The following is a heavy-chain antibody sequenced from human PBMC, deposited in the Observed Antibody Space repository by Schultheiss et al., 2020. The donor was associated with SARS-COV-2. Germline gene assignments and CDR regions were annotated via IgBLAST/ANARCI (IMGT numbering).Heavy chain of an antibody. CDR3: ARADDYGGNSLDH. J-gene: IGHJ4*02. CDR1: GLTVSSNY. CDR2: IYGGGNT. V-gene: IGHV3-66*01. D-gene: IGHD4-23*01. Sequence: GGSLRLSCASSGLTVSSNYMSWVRQAPGKGLEWVSVIYGGGNTYYADSVKGRFTISRDNSKNTLYLQMNSLRVEDTAIYYCARADDYGGNSLDHWGQGTLVTVSS.